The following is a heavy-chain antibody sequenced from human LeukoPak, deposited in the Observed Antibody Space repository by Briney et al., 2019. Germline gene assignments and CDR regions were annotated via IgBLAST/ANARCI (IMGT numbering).Heavy chain of an antibody. V-gene: IGHV3-21*01. CDR3: ARDKWESHIDY. Sequence: GGSLRLSCAASGFTFSSYSMNWVRQAPGKGLEWVSSISSSSRYIYYADSVKGRFTISRDDAKNSLYLQMNSLRAEDTAVYYCARDKWESHIDYWGQGTLVTVSA. CDR1: GFTFSSYS. CDR2: ISSSSRYI. D-gene: IGHD1-26*01. J-gene: IGHJ4*02.